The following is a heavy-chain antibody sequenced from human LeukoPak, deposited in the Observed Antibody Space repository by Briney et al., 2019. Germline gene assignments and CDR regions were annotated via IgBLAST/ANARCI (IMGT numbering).Heavy chain of an antibody. V-gene: IGHV3-48*03. Sequence: GGSLRLSCAAFGFSLRSSEMNWVRQAPGKGPEWVAHINSADNVQYYTDSVRGRFTMSRDNAKDLLFLQMNSLRDDDTAVYYCARDTVNGPFVISLDLWGQGVLVTVSS. CDR1: GFSLRSSE. CDR3: ARDTVNGPFVISLDL. CDR2: INSADNVQ. D-gene: IGHD2-8*01. J-gene: IGHJ5*02.